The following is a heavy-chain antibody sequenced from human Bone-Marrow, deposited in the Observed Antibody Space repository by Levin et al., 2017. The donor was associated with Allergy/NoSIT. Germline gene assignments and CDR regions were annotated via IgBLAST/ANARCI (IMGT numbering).Heavy chain of an antibody. CDR1: GFTFSNYG. CDR2: ISGSGSPT. Sequence: GGSLRLSCAASGFTFSNYGMSWVRQAPGKGLEWVSSISGSGSPTYYADSVKGRFTISRDNSKDTLFLQVNSLRVEDTAIYFCAKSFAFDVWGQGTVVTVSS. CDR3: AKSFAFDV. V-gene: IGHV3-23*01. J-gene: IGHJ3*01.